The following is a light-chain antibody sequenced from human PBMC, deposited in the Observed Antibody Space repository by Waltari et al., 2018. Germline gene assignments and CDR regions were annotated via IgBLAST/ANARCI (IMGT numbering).Light chain of an antibody. CDR1: RSDVGGYNY. CDR3: CSHAGSSVV. J-gene: IGLJ2*01. V-gene: IGLV2-8*01. Sequence: QSALTQPPSASGSPGQSVTISCTGTRSDVGGYNYVSWYQQHPDKAPKIISYDVSERPPGVPDRFSGSKSGNTAFLTVSGLQAEDEADYYCCSHAGSSVVFGGGTRVTVL. CDR2: DVS.